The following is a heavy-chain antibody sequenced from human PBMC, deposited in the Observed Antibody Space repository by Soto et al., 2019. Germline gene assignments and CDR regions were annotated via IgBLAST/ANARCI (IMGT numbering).Heavy chain of an antibody. CDR2: ISGSGGST. J-gene: IGHJ4*02. Sequence: GGSLRLSCAASGFTFSSYAMSWVRQAPGKGLEWVSAISGSGGSTYYADSVKGRFTISRDNSKNTLYLQMNSLRAEDTAVYYCAKDASYGSGSDPVSYFDYWGQGTLVTVSS. D-gene: IGHD3-10*01. V-gene: IGHV3-23*01. CDR3: AKDASYGSGSDPVSYFDY. CDR1: GFTFSSYA.